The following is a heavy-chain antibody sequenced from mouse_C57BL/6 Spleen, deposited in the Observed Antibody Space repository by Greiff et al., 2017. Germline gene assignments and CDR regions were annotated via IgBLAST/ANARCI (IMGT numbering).Heavy chain of an antibody. J-gene: IGHJ2*01. CDR3: ARGWLDY. V-gene: IGHV5-4*01. CDR1: GFTFSSYA. Sequence: EVHLVESGGGLVKPGGSLKLSCAASGFTFSSYAMSWVRQTPEKRLEWVATISDGGSYTYYPDNVKGRFTISRDNAKNNLYLQMSHLKSEDTAMYYCARGWLDYWGQGTTLTVSS. D-gene: IGHD2-2*01. CDR2: ISDGGSYT.